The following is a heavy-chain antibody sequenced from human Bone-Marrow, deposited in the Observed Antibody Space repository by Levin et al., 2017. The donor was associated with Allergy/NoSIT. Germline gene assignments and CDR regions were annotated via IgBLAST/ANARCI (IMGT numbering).Heavy chain of an antibody. J-gene: IGHJ4*02. Sequence: PGGSLRLSCAASGFTFSSYSMNWVRQAPGKGLEWVSYISSSSSTIYYADSVKGRFTISRDNAKNSLYLQMNSLRAEDTAVYYCARFRGVFQGFGESVIDYWGQGTLVTVSS. V-gene: IGHV3-48*01. CDR2: ISSSSSTI. CDR1: GFTFSSYS. D-gene: IGHD3-10*01. CDR3: ARFRGVFQGFGESVIDY.